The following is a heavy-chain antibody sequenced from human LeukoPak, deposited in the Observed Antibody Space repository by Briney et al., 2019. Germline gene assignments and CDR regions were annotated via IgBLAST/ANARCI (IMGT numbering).Heavy chain of an antibody. J-gene: IGHJ4*02. D-gene: IGHD4-11*01. V-gene: IGHV1-18*01. Sequence: ASVKVSCKTSGYTFTTQGISWVRQAPGQGLEWMGWISPSKGGTNYAQKFKGRLTMTTDRSTSTAYMELRSLSSDDTAAYYCARDWPTVITDYWGQGTLVTVSS. CDR1: GYTFTTQG. CDR2: ISPSKGGT. CDR3: ARDWPTVITDY.